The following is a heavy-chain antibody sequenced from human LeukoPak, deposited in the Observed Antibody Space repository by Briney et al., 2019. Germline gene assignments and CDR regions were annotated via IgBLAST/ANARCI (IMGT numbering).Heavy chain of an antibody. D-gene: IGHD5-18*01. Sequence: KPSETLSLTCSVSGDSISSSSSYWGWIRQPPGKGLEWIGSIYYSGSTYYNTSLKSRVTISVDTSKNQFSLKLNSVTAADTAVYYCASGQLNYYFDYWGQGTLVTVSS. CDR3: ASGQLNYYFDY. V-gene: IGHV4-39*01. CDR1: GDSISSSSSY. CDR2: IYYSGST. J-gene: IGHJ4*02.